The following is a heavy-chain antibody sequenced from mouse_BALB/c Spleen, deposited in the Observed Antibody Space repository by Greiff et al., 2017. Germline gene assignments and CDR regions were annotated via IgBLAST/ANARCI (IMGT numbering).Heavy chain of an antibody. CDR2: INPNNGGT. V-gene: IGHV1-18*01. Sequence: VQLKQSGPELVKPGASVKIPCKASGYTFTDYNMDWVKQSHGKSLEWIGDINPNNGGTIYNQKFKGKATLTVDKSSSTAYMELRSLTSEDTAVYYCARRGYGLYAMDYWGQGTSVTVSS. J-gene: IGHJ4*01. CDR1: GYTFTDYN. CDR3: ARRGYGLYAMDY. D-gene: IGHD1-2*01.